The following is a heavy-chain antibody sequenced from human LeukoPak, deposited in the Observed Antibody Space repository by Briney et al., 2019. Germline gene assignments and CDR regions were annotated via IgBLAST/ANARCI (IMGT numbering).Heavy chain of an antibody. CDR3: TTGGYPYHYYGMDV. D-gene: IGHD5-18*01. J-gene: IGHJ6*02. V-gene: IGHV3-15*01. Sequence: GGSLRLSCAASGFTFSNAWMSWVRQAPGKGLEWVGRIKSKTDGGTTDYAAPVKGRFTISRDDSKNTLYLQMNSLKTEDTAVYYCTTGGYPYHYYGMDVWGQGTTVTVSS. CDR1: GFTFSNAW. CDR2: IKSKTDGGTT.